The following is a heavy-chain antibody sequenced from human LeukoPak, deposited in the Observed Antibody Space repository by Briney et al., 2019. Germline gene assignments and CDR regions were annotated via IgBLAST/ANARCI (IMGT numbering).Heavy chain of an antibody. V-gene: IGHV3-9*01. CDR2: ISWNSGNI. CDR3: AKYDDSSGYGVPEYFQH. J-gene: IGHJ1*01. Sequence: GGSLRLSCAASGFTFDNYAMHWVRQAPGKGLEWVSGISWNSGNIGYADSVKGRFTISRDNAKNSLYLQMNSLRAEDTAVYYCAKYDDSSGYGVPEYFQHWGQGTLVTVSS. CDR1: GFTFDNYA. D-gene: IGHD3-22*01.